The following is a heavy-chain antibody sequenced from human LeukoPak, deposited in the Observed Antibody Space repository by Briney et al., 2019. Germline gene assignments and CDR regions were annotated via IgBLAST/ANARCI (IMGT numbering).Heavy chain of an antibody. Sequence: GGSLRLSCAASGFTFSSYAMSWVRQAPGKGLEWVSAISGSGSSTYYADSVKGRFTISRDNSKNTLYLQMNSLRAEDTAVYYCAKALGYCSSTSCYGDDYWGQGTLVTVSS. J-gene: IGHJ4*02. V-gene: IGHV3-23*01. CDR3: AKALGYCSSTSCYGDDY. D-gene: IGHD2-2*01. CDR2: ISGSGSST. CDR1: GFTFSSYA.